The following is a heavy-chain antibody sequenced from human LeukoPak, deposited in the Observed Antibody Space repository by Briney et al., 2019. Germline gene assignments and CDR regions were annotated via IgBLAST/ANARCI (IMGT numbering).Heavy chain of an antibody. CDR2: IYYSGST. D-gene: IGHD4-17*01. J-gene: IGHJ5*02. CDR1: GGSISSHY. CDR3: ARGGTTVTPGLLWFDP. Sequence: SETLSLTCSVSGGSISSHYWSWIRQPPGKGLEWIGYIYYSGSTKYNPSLKSRVTISVDTSKNQFSLKLSSVSAADTAVYYCARGGTTVTPGLLWFDPWGQGTLVTVSS. V-gene: IGHV4-59*11.